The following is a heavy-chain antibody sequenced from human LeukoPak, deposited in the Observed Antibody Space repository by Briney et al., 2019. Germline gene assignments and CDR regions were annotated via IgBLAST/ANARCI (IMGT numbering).Heavy chain of an antibody. J-gene: IGHJ4*02. CDR2: PSGSGGIT. V-gene: IGHV3-23*01. CDR1: GFTFSNYA. D-gene: IGHD5-18*01. CDR3: AKVRTGSGGYTYGVDY. Sequence: GGSQRLSSATSGFTFSNYAMSWVHQAPGKGLVWLSLPSGSGGITYYAYSVKGRFTISRDNSKTTLSLQINSLRAEDTAVFYCAKVRTGSGGYTYGVDYWGQGPLVTVSS.